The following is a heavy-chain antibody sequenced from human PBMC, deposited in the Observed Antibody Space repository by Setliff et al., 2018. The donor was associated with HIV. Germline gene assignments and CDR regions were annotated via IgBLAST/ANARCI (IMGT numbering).Heavy chain of an antibody. CDR1: GGSISSSSHY. CDR3: AKGVAGLQYYYYYMDV. V-gene: IGHV4-39*01. J-gene: IGHJ6*03. Sequence: SETLSLTCTVSGGSISSSSHYWGWIRQPPGKGLEWIGSKYYSGSTYYNPSLKSRVTISVDTSKNQFSLKLSSVTAADTAVYYCAKGVAGLQYYYYYMDVWGKGTTVTVSS. D-gene: IGHD6-19*01. CDR2: KYYSGST.